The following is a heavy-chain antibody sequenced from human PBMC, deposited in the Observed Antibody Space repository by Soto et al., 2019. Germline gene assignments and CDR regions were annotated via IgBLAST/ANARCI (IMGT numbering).Heavy chain of an antibody. D-gene: IGHD3-22*01. V-gene: IGHV3-15*07. Sequence: GGSLRLSCAASGFTFSNAWMNWVRQAPGKGLEWVGRIKSKTDGGTTDYAAPVKGRFTISRDDSKNTLYLQMNSLKTEDTAVYYCTTGSYYYDSSGYYYYYGMDVWGQGTTVTVSS. CDR1: GFTFSNAW. CDR3: TTGSYYYDSSGYYYYYGMDV. CDR2: IKSKTDGGTT. J-gene: IGHJ6*02.